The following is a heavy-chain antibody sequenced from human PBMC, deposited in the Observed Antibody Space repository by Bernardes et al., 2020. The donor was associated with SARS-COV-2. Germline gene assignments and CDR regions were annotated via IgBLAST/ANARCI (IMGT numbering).Heavy chain of an antibody. Sequence: GGSLRLSCAASGFTFPDYTMHWVRQAPGRGLEWVAVIWHDGTREYYLDSVKGRFAISRDNANNTLYLQMNNLRVEDTALYHCVTEDGEWLESWGQGTLVTVSS. CDR1: GFTFPDYT. J-gene: IGHJ5*01. CDR2: IWHDGTRE. D-gene: IGHD4-17*01. CDR3: VTEDGEWLES. V-gene: IGHV3-33*01.